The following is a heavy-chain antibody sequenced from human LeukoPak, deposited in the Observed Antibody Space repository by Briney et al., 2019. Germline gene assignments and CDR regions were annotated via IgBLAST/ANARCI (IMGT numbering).Heavy chain of an antibody. J-gene: IGHJ6*03. V-gene: IGHV3-49*03. Sequence: GGSLRLSCTASGFTFGDYAMSWFRQAPGKGLEWVGFIRSKAYGWTTEYAASVKGRFTISRDDSKSIAYLQMNSLKTEDTAVYYCTRGAEFWSGYYYYYMDVWGKGTTVTVSS. CDR1: GFTFGDYA. D-gene: IGHD3-3*01. CDR3: TRGAEFWSGYYYYYMDV. CDR2: IRSKAYGWTT.